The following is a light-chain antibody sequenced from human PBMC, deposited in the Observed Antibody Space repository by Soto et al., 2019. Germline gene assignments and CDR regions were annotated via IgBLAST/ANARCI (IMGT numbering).Light chain of an antibody. CDR3: QSYDRTNVV. V-gene: IGLV6-57*03. Sequence: NFMLTQPHSVSESPGKTITISCARSRGSVASNYVQRFQQRPGSAPTTIIYRDDQRPSGVPDRFSASVDSSSNSASLTISGLKTEDEADYYCQSYDRTNVVFGGGTKLTVL. CDR2: RDD. J-gene: IGLJ2*01. CDR1: RGSVASNY.